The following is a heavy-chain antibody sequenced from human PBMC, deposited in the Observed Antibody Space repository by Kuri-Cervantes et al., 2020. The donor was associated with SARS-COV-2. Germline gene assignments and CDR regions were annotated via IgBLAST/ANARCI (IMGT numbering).Heavy chain of an antibody. CDR3: ARSLTIFGVVTSNWFDP. V-gene: IGHV4-34*01. CDR2: IYYSGST. J-gene: IGHJ5*02. Sequence: SETLSLTCAVSGGSFSGYYWSWIRQPPGKGLEWIGSIYYSGSTYYNPSLKSRVTISVDTSKNQFSLKLSSVTAADTAVYYCARSLTIFGVVTSNWFDPWGQGTLVTVSS. CDR1: GGSFSGYY. D-gene: IGHD3-3*01.